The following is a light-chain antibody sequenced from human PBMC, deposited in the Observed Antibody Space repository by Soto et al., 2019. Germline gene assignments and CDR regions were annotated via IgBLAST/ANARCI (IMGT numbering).Light chain of an antibody. V-gene: IGLV2-14*01. CDR1: SSDVGTYNY. CDR2: EIR. J-gene: IGLJ2*01. CDR3: SSYCSNNTVL. Sequence: QSALTQPASVSGSPGQSITISCTGTSSDVGTYNYVSWYQQHPVKAPKLIIFEIRNRPSGVSDRFSGSKSGDTASLTISGLQPADEADYFCSSYCSNNTVLFGGGTQLTVL.